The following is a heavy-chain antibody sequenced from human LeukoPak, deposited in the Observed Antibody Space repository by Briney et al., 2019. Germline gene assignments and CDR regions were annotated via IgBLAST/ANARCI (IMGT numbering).Heavy chain of an antibody. D-gene: IGHD5-24*01. CDR3: AHRMTGYTFDY. CDR2: IYWDDDK. J-gene: IGHJ4*02. Sequence: SGPTLVKPTQTLTLTCTFSGFSLSTSGVGVGWIRQPPGNALEWLALIYWDDDKRYRPSLKSRVTITKDTSKNQVVLTMTNMDPVDTATYYCAHRMTGYTFDYWGQGTLVTVSS. V-gene: IGHV2-5*02. CDR1: GFSLSTSGVG.